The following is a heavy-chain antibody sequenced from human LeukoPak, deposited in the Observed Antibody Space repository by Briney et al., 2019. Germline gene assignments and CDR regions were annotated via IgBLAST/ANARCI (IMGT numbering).Heavy chain of an antibody. J-gene: IGHJ4*02. D-gene: IGHD3/OR15-3a*01. CDR3: ARQTGSGLFILP. Sequence: SETLSLTCAVYGGSLSGYCWSWIRQPPGKGLEWIGEINHSGSTNYNLSLKSRVTISVDTSKNQFSLKLSSVTAADTAVYYCARQTGSGLFILPGGQGTLVTVSS. CDR1: GGSLSGYC. CDR2: INHSGST. V-gene: IGHV4-34*01.